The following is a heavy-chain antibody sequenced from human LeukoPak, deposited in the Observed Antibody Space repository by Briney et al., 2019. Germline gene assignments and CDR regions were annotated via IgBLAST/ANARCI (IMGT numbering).Heavy chain of an antibody. V-gene: IGHV5-51*01. CDR2: IYPGDSDI. Sequence: GESLKISCKAYEYNFTRYWIGWVRQMPGKGLEWMGIIYPGDSDIRYSPSFQGQVTISADKSISTAYLQWSSLKASDSAIYYCARRLWAAGASGDVWGQGTTVTVSS. CDR1: EYNFTRYW. CDR3: ARRLWAAGASGDV. D-gene: IGHD3-16*01. J-gene: IGHJ6*02.